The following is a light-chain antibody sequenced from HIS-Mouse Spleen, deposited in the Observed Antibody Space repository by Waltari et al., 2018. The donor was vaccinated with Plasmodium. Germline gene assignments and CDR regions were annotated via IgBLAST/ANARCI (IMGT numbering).Light chain of an antibody. CDR1: ALPKKY. V-gene: IGLV3-10*01. Sequence: SYELTQPPSVSVSPGQTARITCSGDALPKKYAYWYQQKSGQAPVLVLYEDSKRPSGIRERFSGSSSGTMATLTISGAQGEEEADYYCYSTDSSGNHRVFGGGTKLTVL. CDR3: YSTDSSGNHRV. CDR2: EDS. J-gene: IGLJ3*02.